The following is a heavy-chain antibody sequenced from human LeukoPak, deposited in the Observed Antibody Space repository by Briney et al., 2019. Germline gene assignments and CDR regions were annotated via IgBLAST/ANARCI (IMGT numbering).Heavy chain of an antibody. J-gene: IGHJ6*02. D-gene: IGHD4-11*01. CDR1: GDSLTTYY. V-gene: IGHV4-59*01. Sequence: SETLSLPFTVSGDSLTTYYWSWIRPPPGKGLEWLGYVYYSGSATYNPSLKSRVTISVDTSKNQFSLRLSSVTAADTAVYYCARDGSNWSNDYYHGVDVWGQGTTVTVSS. CDR3: ARDGSNWSNDYYHGVDV. CDR2: VYYSGSA.